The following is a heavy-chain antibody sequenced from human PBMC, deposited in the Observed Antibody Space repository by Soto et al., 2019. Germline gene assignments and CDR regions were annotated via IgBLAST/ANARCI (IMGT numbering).Heavy chain of an antibody. CDR1: GFTFSSYG. J-gene: IGHJ6*02. Sequence: QVQLVESGGGVVQPGRSLRLYCAAAGFTFSSYGMHWVRQAPGKGLEWVAVISYDGRNKYYADSVKGRFTISRDNSRNTLYLPMNILRAEDTAVYYCAKGRGYCSSTSCYTVYYYYGMDVWGQGTTVTGSS. V-gene: IGHV3-30*18. CDR3: AKGRGYCSSTSCYTVYYYYGMDV. D-gene: IGHD2-2*02. CDR2: ISYDGRNK.